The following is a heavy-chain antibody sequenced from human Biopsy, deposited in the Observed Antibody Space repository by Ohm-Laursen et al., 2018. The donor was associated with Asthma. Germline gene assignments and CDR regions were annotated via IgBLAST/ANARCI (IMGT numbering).Heavy chain of an antibody. CDR3: AKRRGYSDLTDFDH. Sequence: SLRLSCSASGFTFDDYGMHWVRQAPGKGLEWVAVVSYDGGVAHYADSMKGRFTISRDNAKSTLYLQMNRLRTDDTAVYYCAKRRGYSDLTDFDHWGQGTLVTVSS. CDR1: GFTFDDYG. CDR2: VSYDGGVA. V-gene: IGHV3-30*18. J-gene: IGHJ4*02. D-gene: IGHD3-3*01.